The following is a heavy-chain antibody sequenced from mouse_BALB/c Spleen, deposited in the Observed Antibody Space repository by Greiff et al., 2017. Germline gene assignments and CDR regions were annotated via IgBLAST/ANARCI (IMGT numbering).Heavy chain of an antibody. CDR3: AREYGRYYWYFYG. CDR2: IDPANGNT. V-gene: IGHV14-3*02. Sequence: VQLQQSGAELVKPGASVKLSCTASGFNIKDSYMHWVKQRPEQGLEWIGRIDPANGNTKYDPKFQGKATITADTSSNTAYLQLSSLTSEDTAVYYCAREYGRYYWYFYGWGGGSTVSVSS. D-gene: IGHD2-10*02. J-gene: IGHJ1*01. CDR1: GFNIKDSY.